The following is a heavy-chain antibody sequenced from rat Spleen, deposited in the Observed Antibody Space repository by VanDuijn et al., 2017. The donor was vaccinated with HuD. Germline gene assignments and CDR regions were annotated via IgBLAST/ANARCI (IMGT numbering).Heavy chain of an antibody. CDR3: TRDYGYTSGFDH. D-gene: IGHD1-6*01. Sequence: EVQLVESGGGLVQPGRSMKLSCAASGFTFSAYYMAWVRQAPKKGLEWVASISYEGSSLYYGNSVKGRFTISRDNAKSTLYLQMNSLRPEDTATYYCTRDYGYTSGFDHWGQGVMVTVSS. CDR2: ISYEGSSL. J-gene: IGHJ2*01. CDR1: GFTFSAYY. V-gene: IGHV5-22*01.